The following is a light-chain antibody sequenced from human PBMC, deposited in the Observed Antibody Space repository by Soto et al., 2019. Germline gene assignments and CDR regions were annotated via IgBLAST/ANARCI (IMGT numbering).Light chain of an antibody. Sequence: EIVLTQSPGTLSLSPGERASLSCRASQSISSNYLTWYPQRRGQPPRLLIYGTSSRATGIPDRFSGSGSGTDFTLTISRLEPEDFAVYYCQQYHNSITFGQGTRLEIK. J-gene: IGKJ5*01. CDR1: QSISSNY. CDR3: QQYHNSIT. V-gene: IGKV3-20*01. CDR2: GTS.